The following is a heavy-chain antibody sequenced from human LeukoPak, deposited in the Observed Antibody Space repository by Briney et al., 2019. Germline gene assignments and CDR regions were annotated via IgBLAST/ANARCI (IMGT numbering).Heavy chain of an antibody. CDR3: ARSRAATFDC. J-gene: IGHJ4*02. V-gene: IGHV6-1*01. D-gene: IGHD2-15*01. CDR2: TYYRSKWSN. CDR1: GDSFSSKSAA. Sequence: SQTLSLTCALSGDSFSSKSAAWNWIRQSPSRGLEWVGRTYYRSKWSNDYAASVKSRITVNPDTSKNQFSLQLSSVTPEDTAVYYCARSRAATFDCWGQGTLVTVSS.